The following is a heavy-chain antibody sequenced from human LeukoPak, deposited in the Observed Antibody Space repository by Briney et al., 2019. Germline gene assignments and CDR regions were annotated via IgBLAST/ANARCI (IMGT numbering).Heavy chain of an antibody. CDR1: GFTFSIYG. CDR2: IRTGGDST. CDR3: AREVHCGGDCYCCVGYFDL. Sequence: GGSLRLSCAASGFTFSIYGMSWVPQAPGKGLEWVSAIRTGGDSTYYADSVKGRFTISRDNSKNTLYLQMNSLRAEDTAVYYCAREVHCGGDCYCCVGYFDLWGRGTLVTVSS. V-gene: IGHV3-23*01. J-gene: IGHJ2*01. D-gene: IGHD2-21*02.